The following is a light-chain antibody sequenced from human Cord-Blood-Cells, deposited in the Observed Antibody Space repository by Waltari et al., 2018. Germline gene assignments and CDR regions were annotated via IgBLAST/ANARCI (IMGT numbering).Light chain of an antibody. J-gene: IGKJ4*01. CDR2: DAS. CDR1: QSVSSY. CDR3: QQRSNWPLLT. Sequence: EIVLTQSPATLSLSPGERAILSCRASQSVSSYLAWYQQKPGQAPRLLIYDASNRATGIPARFSGSGSGTDFTLTISSLKPEDFAVYYCQQRSNWPLLTFGGGTKVEIK. V-gene: IGKV3-11*01.